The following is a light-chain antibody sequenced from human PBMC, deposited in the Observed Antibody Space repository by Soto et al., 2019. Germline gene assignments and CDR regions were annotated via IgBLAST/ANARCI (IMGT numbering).Light chain of an antibody. CDR3: CSYTIRSTLV. J-gene: IGLJ2*01. Sequence: QSALTQPASVCRSPGQSITISCSGTNSDVGGFNYVSWYQQHPDKNPKLIIFEVTDRPSGVSNRFSGSKSGNTASLTISGLQSEDEAQYFCCSYTIRSTLVFSGGTKLTVL. CDR1: NSDVGGFNY. V-gene: IGLV2-14*01. CDR2: EVT.